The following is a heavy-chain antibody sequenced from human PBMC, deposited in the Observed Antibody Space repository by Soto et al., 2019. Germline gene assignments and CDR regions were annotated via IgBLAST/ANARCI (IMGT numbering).Heavy chain of an antibody. CDR1: GFTFSSYS. J-gene: IGHJ6*03. D-gene: IGHD2-15*01. Sequence: EVQLVESGGGLVQPGGSLRLSCAASGFTFSSYSMNWVRQAPGKGLEWVSYISSSSSTIYYADSVKGRFTISRDNAKNSLYLQVNSLRDEDTAVYYCARDPDIVVVVAAKDYYYYMDVWGKGTTVTVSS. CDR3: ARDPDIVVVVAAKDYYYYMDV. V-gene: IGHV3-48*02. CDR2: ISSSSSTI.